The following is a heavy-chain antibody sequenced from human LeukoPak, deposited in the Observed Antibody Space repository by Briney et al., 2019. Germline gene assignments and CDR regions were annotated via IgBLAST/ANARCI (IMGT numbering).Heavy chain of an antibody. V-gene: IGHV1-46*01. D-gene: IGHD3-22*01. Sequence: ASVKVSCKASGYTFTSYGISWVRQAPGQGLEWMGIINPSGGSTSYAQKFQGRVTMTRDTSTSTVYMELSSLRSEDTAVYYCARRQYYYDSSASFDPWGQGTLVTVSS. CDR1: GYTFTSYG. J-gene: IGHJ5*02. CDR2: INPSGGST. CDR3: ARRQYYYDSSASFDP.